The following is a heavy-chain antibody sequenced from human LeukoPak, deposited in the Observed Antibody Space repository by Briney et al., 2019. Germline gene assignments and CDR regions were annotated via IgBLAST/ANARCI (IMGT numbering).Heavy chain of an antibody. CDR3: ARDESVSY. V-gene: IGHV3-30-3*01. J-gene: IGHJ4*02. CDR2: ISYDGSNK. Sequence: GGSLRLSCAASGFTFSSYATHWVRQAPGKGLEWVAVISYDGSNKYYADSVKGRFTISRDNAKNSLYLQMNSLRAEDTAVYYCARDESVSYWGQGTLVTVSS. CDR1: GFTFSSYA.